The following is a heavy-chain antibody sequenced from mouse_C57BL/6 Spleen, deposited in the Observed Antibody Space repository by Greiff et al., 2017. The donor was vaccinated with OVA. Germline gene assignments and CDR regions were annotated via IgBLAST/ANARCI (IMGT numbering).Heavy chain of an antibody. Sequence: QVQLQQSGPELVKPGASVKISCKASGYAFSSSWMHWVKQRPGKGLEWIGRIYPGDGDTNYNGKFKGKATLTADKSSSTAYMQLSSLTSEDSAVYFLARSDDGQGDYWGQGTTLTVSS. D-gene: IGHD2-3*01. CDR1: GYAFSSSW. V-gene: IGHV1-82*01. CDR2: IYPGDGDT. CDR3: ARSDDGQGDY. J-gene: IGHJ2*01.